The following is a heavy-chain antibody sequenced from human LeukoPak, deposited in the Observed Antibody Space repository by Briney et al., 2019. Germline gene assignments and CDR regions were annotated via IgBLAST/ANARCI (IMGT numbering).Heavy chain of an antibody. CDR2: ISYDGSNK. CDR1: GFTFSTYA. CDR3: AKDLRAVTPGLYFDY. V-gene: IGHV3-30*04. J-gene: IGHJ4*02. Sequence: PGGSLRLSCAASGFTFSTYAMHWVRQAPGKGLEWVAVISYDGSNKYYADSVKGRFTISRDNSKNTLYLQMNSLRAEDTAVYYCAKDLRAVTPGLYFDYWGQGTLVTVSS. D-gene: IGHD4-17*01.